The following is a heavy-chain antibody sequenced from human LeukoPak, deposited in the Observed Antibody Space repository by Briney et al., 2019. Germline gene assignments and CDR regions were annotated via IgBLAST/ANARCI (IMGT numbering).Heavy chain of an antibody. CDR3: AREGPSDYVWGSYRYPYYFDY. CDR2: ICNNGST. Sequence: SETLSLTCTVSGGSISSYYWSWIRQPPGKGLEWIGYICNNGSTNYNPSLKSRVTISVDTSKNQFSLKLSSVTAADTAVYYCAREGPSDYVWGSYRYPYYFDYWGQGTLVTVCS. V-gene: IGHV4-59*01. CDR1: GGSISSYY. J-gene: IGHJ4*02. D-gene: IGHD3-16*02.